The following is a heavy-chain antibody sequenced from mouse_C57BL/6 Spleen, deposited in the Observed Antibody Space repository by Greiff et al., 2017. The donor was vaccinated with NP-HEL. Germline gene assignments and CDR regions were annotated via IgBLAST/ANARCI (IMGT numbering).Heavy chain of an antibody. J-gene: IGHJ2*01. CDR2: INPYNGGT. Sequence: DVKLQESGPVLVKPGASVKMSCKASGYTFTDYYMNWVKQSHGKSLEWIGVINPYNGGTSYNQKFKGKATLTVDKSSSTAYMELNSLTSEDSAVYYCAREDCDYWGRGTTLTVSS. CDR1: GYTFTDYY. CDR3: AREDCDY. V-gene: IGHV1-19*01.